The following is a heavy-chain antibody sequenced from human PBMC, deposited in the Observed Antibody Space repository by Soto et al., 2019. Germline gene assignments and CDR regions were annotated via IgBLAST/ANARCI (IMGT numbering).Heavy chain of an antibody. CDR2: IWYDGSNK. CDR3: AREYCGGACVMDY. J-gene: IGHJ4*02. CDR1: GFTFSSYG. D-gene: IGHD2-21*02. Sequence: QVQLVESGGGVVQPGRSLRLSCAASGFTFSSYGMHWVRQAPGKGLEWVAVIWYDGSNKYYADSVKGRFTISRDNSKNTLYLQMNSLRAEDTAVYYCAREYCGGACVMDYWGQGTLVTVSS. V-gene: IGHV3-33*01.